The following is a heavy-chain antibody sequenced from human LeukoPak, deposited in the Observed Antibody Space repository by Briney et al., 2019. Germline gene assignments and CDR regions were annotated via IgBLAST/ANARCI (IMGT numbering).Heavy chain of an antibody. Sequence: GGSLRLSCAASGFTVSSKYMSWVRQAPGKGLEWVSVVYSGGSTNYSAAVKGRFTISRDNYKNTLYLQMNSLRAEDTAVYYCARFLDSSATPFDYWGQGTLVTVSS. CDR2: VYSGGST. CDR3: ARFLDSSATPFDY. V-gene: IGHV3-53*01. J-gene: IGHJ4*02. D-gene: IGHD3-22*01. CDR1: GFTVSSKY.